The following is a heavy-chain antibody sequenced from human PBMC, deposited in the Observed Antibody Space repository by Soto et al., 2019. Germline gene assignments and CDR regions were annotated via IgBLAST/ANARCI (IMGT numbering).Heavy chain of an antibody. CDR1: GLTVSSNY. CDR2: LYSGGST. D-gene: IGHD3-10*01. V-gene: IGHV3-53*02. J-gene: IGHJ3*02. Sequence: EVQLVETGGGLIQPGGSLRLSCAASGLTVSSNYMNWVRQAPGKGLEWVSVLYSGGSTHYAGSVKGXFIISRDNSKNTXXXXXXXXXXXXXXXXXXAXXRPGDEGDGFDIWGHGTMVTVSS. CDR3: AXXRPGDEGDGFDI.